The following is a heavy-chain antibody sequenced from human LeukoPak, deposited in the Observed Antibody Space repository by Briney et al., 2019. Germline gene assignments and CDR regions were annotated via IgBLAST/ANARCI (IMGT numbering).Heavy chain of an antibody. CDR2: ISGSGGST. J-gene: IGHJ5*02. D-gene: IGHD6-13*01. CDR3: AKTHSSSWYEAGWFDP. V-gene: IGHV3-23*01. CDR1: GFTFSSYA. Sequence: GGSLRLSCAASGFTFSSYAMSWVRQAPGKGLEWVSAISGSGGSTYYADSVKGRFTISRDNSKNTLYLQMNSLRAEDTAVYYCAKTHSSSWYEAGWFDPWGQGTLVTASS.